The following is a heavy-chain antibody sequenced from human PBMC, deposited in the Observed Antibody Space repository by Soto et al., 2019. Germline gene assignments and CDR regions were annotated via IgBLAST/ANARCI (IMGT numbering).Heavy chain of an antibody. J-gene: IGHJ6*02. CDR2: ISAYNGNT. CDR3: ARDGSYYDFWSGYYSPRGGHGMDV. D-gene: IGHD3-3*01. Sequence: GASVKVSCKASGYTFTSYGISWVRQAPGQGLEWMGWISAYNGNTNYAQKLQGRVTMTTDTSTSTAYMELRSLRSDDTAVYYCARDGSYYDFWSGYYSPRGGHGMDVWGQGTTVTVSS. V-gene: IGHV1-18*01. CDR1: GYTFTSYG.